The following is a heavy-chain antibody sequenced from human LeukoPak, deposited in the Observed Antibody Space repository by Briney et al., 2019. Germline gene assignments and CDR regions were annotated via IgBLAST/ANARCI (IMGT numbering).Heavy chain of an antibody. V-gene: IGHV4-38-2*02. J-gene: IGHJ4*02. Sequence: SETLSLTCTVSGYSISSGYYWGWIRQPPGKGLEWIGSIYHSGSTYYNPSLKSRVTISVDTSKNQFSLKLSSVTAADTAVYYCARRNFDPYFDYWGQGTLVTVSS. CDR3: ARRNFDPYFDY. D-gene: IGHD3-9*01. CDR2: IYHSGST. CDR1: GYSISSGYY.